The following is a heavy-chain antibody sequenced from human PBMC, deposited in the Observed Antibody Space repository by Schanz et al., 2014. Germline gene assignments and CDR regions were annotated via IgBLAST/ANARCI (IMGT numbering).Heavy chain of an antibody. CDR2: IGYDGSEK. Sequence: VQLVESGGHLVQPGGSLRLSCVASGFTFRSYGMHWVRQAPGKGLEWVANIGYDGSEKYYVDSVKGRFTISRDNSKDTLYLQMSGLTPEDTAVYYCARGPIPIQGVPMDFWGQGTLVTVSS. D-gene: IGHD3-10*01. J-gene: IGHJ4*02. CDR3: ARGPIPIQGVPMDF. CDR1: GFTFRSYG. V-gene: IGHV3-33*08.